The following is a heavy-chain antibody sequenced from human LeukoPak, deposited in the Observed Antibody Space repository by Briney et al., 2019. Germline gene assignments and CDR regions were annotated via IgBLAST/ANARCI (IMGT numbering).Heavy chain of an antibody. J-gene: IGHJ4*02. D-gene: IGHD3-10*01. Sequence: GGSLRLSCAASGFTFSGSAMHWVHQASGTGLEWLGRIRTKPNNYATTYAASVKGRFTISRDDSKSAAYLEMNGLKTEDTAVYYCTRHAASGGSGVDFWGQGILVTVSS. V-gene: IGHV3-73*01. CDR2: IRTKPNNYAT. CDR3: TRHAASGGSGVDF. CDR1: GFTFSGSA.